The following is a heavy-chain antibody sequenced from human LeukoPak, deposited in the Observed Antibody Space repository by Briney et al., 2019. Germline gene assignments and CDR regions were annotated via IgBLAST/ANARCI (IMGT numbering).Heavy chain of an antibody. Sequence: PSETLSLTCTVSGGSISSYYWSWIRQPPGKGLEWIGYIYYSGSTYYNPSLKSRVTISVDTSKNQFSLKLSSVTAADTAVYYCARGSTSYNVVRGVPFDYWGQGTLVTVSS. V-gene: IGHV4-59*12. CDR2: IYYSGST. J-gene: IGHJ4*02. D-gene: IGHD3-10*01. CDR3: ARGSTSYNVVRGVPFDY. CDR1: GGSISSYY.